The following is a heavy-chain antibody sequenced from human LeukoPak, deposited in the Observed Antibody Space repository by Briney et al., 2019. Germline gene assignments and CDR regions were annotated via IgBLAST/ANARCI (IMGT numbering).Heavy chain of an antibody. D-gene: IGHD3-3*01. CDR2: FYPGDSDP. V-gene: IGHV5-51*01. Sequence: GESLKISCKGSGYNYFSYWIGWVRQMPGKGLEWMAVFYPGDSDPRYSPSFEGQITISADKSISTAYLQWSSLKASDTAMYYCTSGRDHDFWSGYYPRDAFDVWGQGTMVTVSS. CDR3: TSGRDHDFWSGYYPRDAFDV. J-gene: IGHJ3*01. CDR1: GYNYFSYW.